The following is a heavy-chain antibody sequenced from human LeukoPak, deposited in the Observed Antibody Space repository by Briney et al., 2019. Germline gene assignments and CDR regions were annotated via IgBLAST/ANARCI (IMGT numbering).Heavy chain of an antibody. Sequence: PGGSLRLSCAASGFTFSDYYMSWIRQAPGKGLEWVAFIRYDGSNKYYADSVKGRFTISRDNSKNTLYLQMNSLRAEDTAVYYCAAGYCSGGSCYSSVTDYWGQGTLVTVSS. CDR2: IRYDGSNK. CDR3: AAGYCSGGSCYSSVTDY. V-gene: IGHV3-30*02. J-gene: IGHJ4*02. D-gene: IGHD2-15*01. CDR1: GFTFSDYY.